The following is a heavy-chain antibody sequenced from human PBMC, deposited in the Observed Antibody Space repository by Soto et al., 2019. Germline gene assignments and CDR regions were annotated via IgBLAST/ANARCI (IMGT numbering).Heavy chain of an antibody. J-gene: IGHJ4*02. CDR3: ARGPYSSGWYVVDY. Sequence: QVQLQESGPGLLKPSETLSLTCTVSGASISAYAWSWIRQPAGKGLEWIGRLYSSGNTNYNPSFKSRLTMSADTSKNQFSLKLSSVTAADTAVYYCARGPYSSGWYVVDYWGQGTLVTVSS. CDR2: LYSSGNT. CDR1: GASISAYA. D-gene: IGHD6-19*01. V-gene: IGHV4-4*07.